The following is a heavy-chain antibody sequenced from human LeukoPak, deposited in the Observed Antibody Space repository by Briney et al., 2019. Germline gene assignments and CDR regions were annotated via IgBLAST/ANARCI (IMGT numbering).Heavy chain of an antibody. J-gene: IGHJ1*01. CDR1: GFTFNRCW. D-gene: IGHD2-21*02. CDR3: ASWGDTTAEYFQR. V-gene: IGHV3-7*01. CDR2: INPDGRDT. Sequence: GGSLRLSCVVSGFTFNRCWMNWVRQAPGKGLEWVAHINPDGRDTYYVDSVKGRFTISRDNAQNSMYLQMNSLRVEDTAVYYCASWGDTTAEYFQRWGQGTLVTVSS.